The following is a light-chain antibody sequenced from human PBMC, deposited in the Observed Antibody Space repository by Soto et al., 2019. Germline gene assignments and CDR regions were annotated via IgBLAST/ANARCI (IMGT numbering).Light chain of an antibody. CDR2: DAS. V-gene: IGKV1-5*01. CDR3: QQYNAYYP. Sequence: DIQMTQSPSTLSASVGDRVTITCRASQRVSRLLAWYQQKPGKAPKLLISDASKLESGVPARLSGSGSGTEFTLTIRSLQPEDFATYFCQQYNAYYPFGQGTKLDIK. J-gene: IGKJ2*01. CDR1: QRVSRL.